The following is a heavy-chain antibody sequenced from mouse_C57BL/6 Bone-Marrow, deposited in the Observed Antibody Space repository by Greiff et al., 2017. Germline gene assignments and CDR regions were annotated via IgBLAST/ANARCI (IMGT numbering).Heavy chain of an antibody. CDR1: GYTFTSYW. CDR3: ARGDGYGAMDY. CDR2: IYPGRGST. V-gene: IGHV1-55*01. J-gene: IGHJ4*01. Sequence: VKLQQSGAELVKPGASVKMSCKASGYTFTSYWITWVKQRPGQGLEWIGDIYPGRGSTNYNEKFKGKATLTVDTSSSTAYMQLSSLTSEDSAVFYCARGDGYGAMDYWGQGTSVTVSS. D-gene: IGHD2-3*01.